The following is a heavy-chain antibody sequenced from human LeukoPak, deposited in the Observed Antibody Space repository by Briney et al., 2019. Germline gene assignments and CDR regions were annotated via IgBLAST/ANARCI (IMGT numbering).Heavy chain of an antibody. CDR2: IRSKAYGGTT. J-gene: IGHJ3*02. CDR3: SRAPYSSSGAFDI. D-gene: IGHD6-13*01. V-gene: IGHV3-49*04. Sequence: GGSLRLSCTASGFTFGDYTMSWVRQAPGKGPEWVGFIRSKAYGGTTEYAASVKGRFTISRDDSKSIAYLQMNSLKTEDTAVYYCSRAPYSSSGAFDIWGQGTMVTVSS. CDR1: GFTFGDYT.